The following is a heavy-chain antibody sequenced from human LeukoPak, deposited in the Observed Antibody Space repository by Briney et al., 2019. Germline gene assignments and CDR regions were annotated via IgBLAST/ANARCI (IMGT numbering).Heavy chain of an antibody. CDR2: IYRGGDT. CDR1: GFTVSNNY. V-gene: IGHV3-53*01. CDR3: AKDRYGGTIFGVVIN. D-gene: IGHD3-3*01. Sequence: GGSLRLSCAASGFTVSNNYMMWVRQAPGKGLEWVSDIYRGGDTNYADSVKGRFTISRDNSKNTLYLQMNSLRAEDTAVYYCAKDRYGGTIFGVVINWGQGTLVTVSS. J-gene: IGHJ4*02.